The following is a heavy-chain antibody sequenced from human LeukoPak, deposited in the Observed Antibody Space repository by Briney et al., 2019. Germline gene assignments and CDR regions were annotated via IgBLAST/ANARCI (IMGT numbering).Heavy chain of an antibody. J-gene: IGHJ4*02. Sequence: GGSLRPSCAASGFTFSSYAMHWVRQAPGKGLEWVAVISYDGSNKYYADSVKGRFTISRDNSKNTLYLQMNSLRAEDTAVYYCARPGLTMIVVVINFDYWGQGTLVTVSS. CDR2: ISYDGSNK. D-gene: IGHD3-22*01. CDR3: ARPGLTMIVVVINFDY. V-gene: IGHV3-30*04. CDR1: GFTFSSYA.